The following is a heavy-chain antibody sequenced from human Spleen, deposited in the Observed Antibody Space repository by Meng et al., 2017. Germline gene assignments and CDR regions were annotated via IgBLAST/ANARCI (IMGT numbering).Heavy chain of an antibody. J-gene: IGHJ3*02. V-gene: IGHV3-7*01. Sequence: GESLKISCAASGFTFSSYWMSWVRQAPGKGLEWVANIKQDGSEKYYVDSVKGRFTISRDNAKNSLYLQMNSLRAEDTAVYYCARGWLQLQDAFDIWGQGTMVTVSS. CDR2: IKQDGSEK. CDR1: GFTFSSYW. CDR3: ARGWLQLQDAFDI. D-gene: IGHD5-24*01.